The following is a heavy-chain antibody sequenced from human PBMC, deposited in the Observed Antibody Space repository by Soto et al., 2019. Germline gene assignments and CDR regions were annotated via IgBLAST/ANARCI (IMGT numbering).Heavy chain of an antibody. CDR3: ARAVLVGWPYFDY. V-gene: IGHV4-59*01. CDR2: IYYSGST. CDR1: GGSISSYY. J-gene: IGHJ4*02. D-gene: IGHD2-8*02. Sequence: QVQLQESGPGLVKPSETLSLTCTVSGGSISSYYWSWIRQPPGKGLEWIGYIYYSGSTNSNPSLKSRVTISVDTSKNQFSLKLSSVTAADTAVYYCARAVLVGWPYFDYWGQGTLVTVSS.